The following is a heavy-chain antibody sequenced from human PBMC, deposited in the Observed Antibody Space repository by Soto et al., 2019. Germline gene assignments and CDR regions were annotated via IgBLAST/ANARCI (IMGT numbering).Heavy chain of an antibody. CDR1: GGCINSSNW. CDR3: ASPGAGNRDAFDI. Sequence: PSETLSLTCAVSGGCINSSNWWSWVRQPPGKWLEWIGEIYHTGSTNYNPSLKSRVTISVDKSKNQFSLKLSSVTAADTAVYYRASPGAGNRDAFDIWGQGTMVTVSS. V-gene: IGHV4-4*02. CDR2: IYHTGST. D-gene: IGHD1-1*01. J-gene: IGHJ3*02.